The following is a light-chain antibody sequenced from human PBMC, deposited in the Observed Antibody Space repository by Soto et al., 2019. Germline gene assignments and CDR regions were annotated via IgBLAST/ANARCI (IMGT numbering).Light chain of an antibody. CDR1: SSDIGAYNF. J-gene: IGLJ2*01. CDR3: TSWTTSTTMI. CDR2: DVS. V-gene: IGLV2-14*03. Sequence: QSVLTQHASVSGSPGQSITISCTGTSSDIGAYNFVSWYQQHPGKAPKLMLYDVSIRPSGVSNRFSGSKSGNTASLTISGLQAEDEADYYCTSWTTSTTMIFGGGTKVTVL.